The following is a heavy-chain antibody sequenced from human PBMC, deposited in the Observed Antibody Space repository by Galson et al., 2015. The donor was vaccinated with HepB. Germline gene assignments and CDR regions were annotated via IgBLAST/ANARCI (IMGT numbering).Heavy chain of an antibody. Sequence: SLRLSCAASGFTFSSYAMHWVRQAPGKGLEWVAVISYDGSNKYYADSVKGRFTISRDNSKNTLYLQMNSLRAEDTAVYYCAKGSWGYDFWGPFDYWGQGTLVTVSS. CDR2: ISYDGSNK. V-gene: IGHV3-30-3*01. D-gene: IGHD3-3*01. CDR3: AKGSWGYDFWGPFDY. CDR1: GFTFSSYA. J-gene: IGHJ4*02.